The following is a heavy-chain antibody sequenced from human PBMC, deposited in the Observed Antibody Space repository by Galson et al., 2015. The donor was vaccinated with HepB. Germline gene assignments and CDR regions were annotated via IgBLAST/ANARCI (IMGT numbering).Heavy chain of an antibody. D-gene: IGHD6-13*01. J-gene: IGHJ6*03. CDR2: IIPIFGTA. Sequence: SVKVSCKASGGTFSSYAISWVRRAPGQGLEWMGGIIPIFGTANYAQKFQGRVTITADESTSTAYMELSSLRSEDTAVYYCARGGSSSHRYYYYYMDVWGKGTTVTVSS. V-gene: IGHV1-69*13. CDR3: ARGGSSSHRYYYYYMDV. CDR1: GGTFSSYA.